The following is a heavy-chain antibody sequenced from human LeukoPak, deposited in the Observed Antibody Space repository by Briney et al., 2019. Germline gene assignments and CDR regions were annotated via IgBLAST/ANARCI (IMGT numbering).Heavy chain of an antibody. Sequence: SETLSLTCTVSGGSISSYYWSWIRQPPGKGLEWIGHIYYSGSTNYNPSLKSRVTISVDTSKNQFSLKLSSVTAADTAVYYCAKDSSGYFFPTDYWGQGTLVTVSS. CDR1: GGSISSYY. CDR3: AKDSSGYFFPTDY. J-gene: IGHJ4*02. V-gene: IGHV4-59*01. D-gene: IGHD3-22*01. CDR2: IYYSGST.